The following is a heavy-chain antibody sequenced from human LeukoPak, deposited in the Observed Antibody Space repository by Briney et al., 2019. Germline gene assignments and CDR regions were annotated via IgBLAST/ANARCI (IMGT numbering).Heavy chain of an antibody. D-gene: IGHD2-2*01. J-gene: IGHJ5*02. CDR2: INHSGST. CDR1: GGSFSGYY. CDR3: ASDCSSTSCHST. V-gene: IGHV4-34*01. Sequence: SEALSLTCAVYGGSFSGYYWSWIRQPPGKGLEWIGEINHSGSTNYNPSLKSRVTISVDTSKNQFSLKLSSVTAADTAVYYCASDCSSTSCHSTWSQGTLVTVSS.